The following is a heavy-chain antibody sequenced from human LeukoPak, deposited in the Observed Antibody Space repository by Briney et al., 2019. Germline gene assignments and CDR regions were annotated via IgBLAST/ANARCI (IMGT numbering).Heavy chain of an antibody. CDR2: ISYDGTKQ. J-gene: IGHJ3*01. Sequence: GGSLRLSCAASGFTFSSYGMHWVRQAPGKGLEWVSFISYDGTKQYYADSVKGRFTISRDNSRKTLYLQMNSLRTEDTAVYYCPKPFAMIVDEGAFDFWGQGTLVTVSS. CDR3: PKPFAMIVDEGAFDF. D-gene: IGHD3-22*01. CDR1: GFTFSSYG. V-gene: IGHV3-30*02.